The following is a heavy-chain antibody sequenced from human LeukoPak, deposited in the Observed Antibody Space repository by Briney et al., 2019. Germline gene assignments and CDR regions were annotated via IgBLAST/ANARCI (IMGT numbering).Heavy chain of an antibody. D-gene: IGHD6-13*01. CDR3: ARRGSNWYYVDY. J-gene: IGHJ4*02. CDR2: IYYSGST. Sequence: PSETLSLTCSVSGDSIRSCHSRWIRQPPGKGLEWIGYIYYSGSTNYNPSLKSRVTISVDTSKNQCSLKLNSVTAADTAVYYCARRGSNWYYVDYWGQGTLVTVSS. CDR1: GDSIRSCH. V-gene: IGHV4-59*01.